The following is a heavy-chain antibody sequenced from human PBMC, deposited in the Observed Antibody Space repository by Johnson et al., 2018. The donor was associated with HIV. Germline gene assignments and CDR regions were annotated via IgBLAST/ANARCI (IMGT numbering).Heavy chain of an antibody. CDR3: AKYQHGPLVPTVMRDDAFDI. Sequence: QVQLVESGGGVVQPGTSLRLSCAASGFTFSSYGIHWVRQAPGKGLEWVAFIWHDGRDVYYADSVKGRFTVSRGNSKNAVYLQMNSLGAGDTAVYYCAKYQHGPLVPTVMRDDAFDIWGQGTMVTVSS. CDR2: IWHDGRDV. D-gene: IGHD5-12*01. V-gene: IGHV3-33*03. CDR1: GFTFSSYG. J-gene: IGHJ3*02.